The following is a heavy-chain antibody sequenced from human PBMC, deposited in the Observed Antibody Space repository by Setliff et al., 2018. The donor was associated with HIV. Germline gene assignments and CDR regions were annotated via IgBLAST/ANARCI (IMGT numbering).Heavy chain of an antibody. D-gene: IGHD4-17*01. CDR1: GFTFSSYA. CDR2: ISYDGSNK. CDR3: AGPTTVTTGFDY. Sequence: PGGSLRLSCAASGFTFSSYAMHWVRQAPGKGLEWVAVISYDGSNKYYADSVKGRFTISRDNSKNTLYLQMNSLRAEDTAVYYCAGPTTVTTGFDYWGQGTLVTVSS. J-gene: IGHJ4*02. V-gene: IGHV3-30*01.